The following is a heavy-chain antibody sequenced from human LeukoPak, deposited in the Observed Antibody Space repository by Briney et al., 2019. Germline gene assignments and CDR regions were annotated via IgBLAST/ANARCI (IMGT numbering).Heavy chain of an antibody. CDR1: GYTFTKYG. V-gene: IGHV1-18*01. CDR3: AREMGATGPFDY. J-gene: IGHJ4*02. D-gene: IGHD1-26*01. CDR2: ISTYNGNT. Sequence: ASVKVSCKASGYTFTKYGITWVRQAPGQGLEWMGWISTYNGNTNYAQKLQGRVTMTTDTSTSTAYMELRSLISDDAAVYYCAREMGATGPFDYWGQGTLVTVSS.